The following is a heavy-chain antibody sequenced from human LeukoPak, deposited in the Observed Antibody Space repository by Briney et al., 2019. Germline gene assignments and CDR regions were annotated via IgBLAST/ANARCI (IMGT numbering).Heavy chain of an antibody. CDR1: GFTVSSNY. Sequence: EGSLRLSCAASGFTVSSNYMSWVRQAPGKGLEWVSVIYSGGSTYYADSVKGRFTISRDNSKNTLYLQMNSLKTEDTAVYYCTITWDFWSGYSQFDYWGQGTLVTVSS. CDR2: IYSGGST. J-gene: IGHJ4*02. CDR3: TITWDFWSGYSQFDY. V-gene: IGHV3-53*01. D-gene: IGHD3-3*01.